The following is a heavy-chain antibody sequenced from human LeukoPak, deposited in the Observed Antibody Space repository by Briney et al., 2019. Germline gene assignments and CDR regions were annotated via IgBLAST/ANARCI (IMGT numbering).Heavy chain of an antibody. CDR2: IIPIFGTA. D-gene: IGHD3-22*01. CDR3: ARSYDSSGYYGGRRAFDI. V-gene: IGHV1-69*13. Sequence: ASVKVSCKASGGTFSSYAISWVRQAPGQGLEWMGGIIPIFGTANYAQKFQGRVTITADESTSTAYMELSSLRSVDTAVYYCARSYDSSGYYGGRRAFDIWGQGTMVTVSS. J-gene: IGHJ3*02. CDR1: GGTFSSYA.